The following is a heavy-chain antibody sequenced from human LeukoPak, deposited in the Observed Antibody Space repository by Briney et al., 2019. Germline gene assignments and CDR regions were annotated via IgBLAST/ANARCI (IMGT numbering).Heavy chain of an antibody. Sequence: GGSLRLSCAVSGFTFSNYGVHWVRQAPGKGLEWVALLSSGGINKHYADSVKGRFIISRDNSMNTLYLQMNSLRVEDTAVYYRARDHAGSGRAFDNWGQGTLVTVSS. CDR2: LSSGGINK. V-gene: IGHV3-30*03. D-gene: IGHD2-15*01. J-gene: IGHJ4*02. CDR1: GFTFSNYG. CDR3: ARDHAGSGRAFDN.